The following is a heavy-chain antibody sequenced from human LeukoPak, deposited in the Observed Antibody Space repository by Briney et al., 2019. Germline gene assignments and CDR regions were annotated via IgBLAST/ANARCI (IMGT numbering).Heavy chain of an antibody. Sequence: GGSLRLSCAASGLTFSSYGMHWVRQAPGKGLEWVALIRYDGSNKYYADSVKGRFTISRDNSKNTLYLQMNSLRAEDTAVYYCAKDLYSSGWYGNGMDYWGQGTLVTVSS. CDR3: AKDLYSSGWYGNGMDY. D-gene: IGHD6-19*01. CDR2: IRYDGSNK. J-gene: IGHJ4*02. CDR1: GLTFSSYG. V-gene: IGHV3-30*02.